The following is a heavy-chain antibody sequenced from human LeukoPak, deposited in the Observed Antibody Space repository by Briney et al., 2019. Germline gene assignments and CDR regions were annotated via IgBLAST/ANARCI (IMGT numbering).Heavy chain of an antibody. Sequence: SGTLSLTCTVSGGSLSSDYGSWVRQPPGQGLEWIRCIYYSGSTNYNRSLMRRVTISVDRSKNQFSLKLSSVTAADTAVYYCARQRTLGPRWFDRWGQGTLVTVSS. J-gene: IGHJ5*02. CDR2: IYYSGST. D-gene: IGHD1-14*01. V-gene: IGHV4-59*08. CDR3: ARQRTLGPRWFDR. CDR1: GGSLSSDY.